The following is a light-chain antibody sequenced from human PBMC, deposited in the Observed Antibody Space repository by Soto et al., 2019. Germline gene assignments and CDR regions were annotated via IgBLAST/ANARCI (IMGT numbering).Light chain of an antibody. J-gene: IGLJ3*02. V-gene: IGLV2-14*03. CDR3: RSYTNTNTVM. Sequence: QSALTQPASVSGSPGQSITISCTGTSSDIGAYNYVSWYQQHPGKPPQLIIYGVINRPSGVSPRFSGSKSGNTASLTISGLQAEDEADYYCRSYTNTNTVMFGGGTQLTVL. CDR1: SSDIGAYNY. CDR2: GVI.